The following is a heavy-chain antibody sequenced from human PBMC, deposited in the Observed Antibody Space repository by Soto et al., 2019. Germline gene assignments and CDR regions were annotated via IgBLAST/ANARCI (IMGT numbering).Heavy chain of an antibody. CDR3: ARGIGSGSNWFDP. CDR2: IYHSGTT. J-gene: IGHJ5*02. CDR1: GGSIRSGGYY. D-gene: IGHD3-3*01. Sequence: QVQLQESGPGRVKPSQTLSLTCTVSGGSIRSGGYYWSWIRQHPGKDLEWIGYIYHSGTTYYNPSLKSRVTIAVDTSKNQFSLKLSSVTAADTALYYCARGIGSGSNWFDPWGQGTLVTVSS. V-gene: IGHV4-31*03.